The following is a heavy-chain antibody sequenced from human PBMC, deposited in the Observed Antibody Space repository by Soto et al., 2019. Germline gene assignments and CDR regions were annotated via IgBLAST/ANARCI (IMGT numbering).Heavy chain of an antibody. CDR1: GFTFDDFA. CDR3: AKANCGADCTFDY. Sequence: SGGSLRLSCAASGFTFDDFAMYWVRKAPGKGLEWVSGISWNNNNIGYADSVKGRFSISRDNAKNSLYLQTNSLRAEDTALYYCAKANCGADCTFDYWGQGTLVTVSS. D-gene: IGHD2-21*02. V-gene: IGHV3-9*01. CDR2: ISWNNNNI. J-gene: IGHJ4*02.